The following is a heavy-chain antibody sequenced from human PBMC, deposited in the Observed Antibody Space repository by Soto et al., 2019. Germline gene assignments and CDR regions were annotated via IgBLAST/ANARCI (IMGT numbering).Heavy chain of an antibody. Sequence: GGSLRLSCAASGFTFTSHWMHWVRQAPGKGLMWVSRIDSDGGTIDYADSVEGRFTISRDNVKKMLYLQMSSLRADDTAVYYCARNNWGIDFWGQGVLVTVSS. CDR1: GFTFTSHW. CDR3: ARNNWGIDF. CDR2: IDSDGGTI. J-gene: IGHJ4*02. V-gene: IGHV3-74*01. D-gene: IGHD7-27*01.